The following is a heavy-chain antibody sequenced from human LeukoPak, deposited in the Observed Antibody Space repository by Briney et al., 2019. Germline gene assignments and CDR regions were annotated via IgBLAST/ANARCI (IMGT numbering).Heavy chain of an antibody. Sequence: ASVKVSCKASGYTFTSYGISWVRQAPGQGLEWMGWISAYNGNTNYAQKLQGRVTITTDTSTSTAYMELRSLRSDDTAVYYCAREMVYTAMVYWFDPWGQGTLVTVSS. D-gene: IGHD5-18*01. CDR3: AREMVYTAMVYWFDP. CDR2: ISAYNGNT. CDR1: GYTFTSYG. V-gene: IGHV1-18*01. J-gene: IGHJ5*02.